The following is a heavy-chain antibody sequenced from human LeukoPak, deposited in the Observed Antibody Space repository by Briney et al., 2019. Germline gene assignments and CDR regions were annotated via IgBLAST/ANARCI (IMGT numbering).Heavy chain of an antibody. Sequence: SETLSLTCTVSGGSISSYYWSWIRQPPGKGLEWIGYIYYSGSTNYNPSLKSRVTISVDTSKSQFSLKLSSVTAADTAVYYCARGALRYFDWLLDYFDYWGQGTLVTVSS. D-gene: IGHD3-9*01. CDR1: GGSISSYY. CDR2: IYYSGST. CDR3: ARGALRYFDWLLDYFDY. J-gene: IGHJ4*02. V-gene: IGHV4-59*01.